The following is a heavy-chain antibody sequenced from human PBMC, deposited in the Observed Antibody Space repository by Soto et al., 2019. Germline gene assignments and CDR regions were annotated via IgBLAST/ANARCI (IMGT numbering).Heavy chain of an antibody. Sequence: QVQLVQSGAEVKKPGASVKVSCKASGYTFTSYDINWVRQATGQGLEWMGWMNPNSGNTGYAQKFQGRVTMTRNTSISTAYMELSSLRSEDTAVYYCARGCIEYSSSSGWVWFDPWGQGTLVTVSS. D-gene: IGHD6-6*01. J-gene: IGHJ5*02. V-gene: IGHV1-8*01. CDR1: GYTFTSYD. CDR3: ARGCIEYSSSSGWVWFDP. CDR2: MNPNSGNT.